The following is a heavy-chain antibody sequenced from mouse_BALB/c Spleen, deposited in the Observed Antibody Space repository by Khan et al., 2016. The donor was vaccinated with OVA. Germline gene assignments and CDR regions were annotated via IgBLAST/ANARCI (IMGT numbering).Heavy chain of an antibody. CDR2: MNTYTGEP. V-gene: IGHV9-3-1*01. Sequence: QIQLVQSGPELKKPGETVKISCKAFGYTFKDYVMNWVKQSPGEGLKWMGWMNTYTGEPTYADDFEGRFAFSLETSANTAYLPISSLKDEDTATDVCVRFPGGYWGQGTALTVSS. CDR3: VRFPGGY. CDR1: GYTFKDYV. J-gene: IGHJ2*01.